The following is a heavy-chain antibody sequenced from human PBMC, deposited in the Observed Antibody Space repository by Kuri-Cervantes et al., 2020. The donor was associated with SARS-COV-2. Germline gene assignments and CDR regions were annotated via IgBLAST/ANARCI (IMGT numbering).Heavy chain of an antibody. CDR1: GFTFSSYA. CDR3: ASRYSSSWYAVDY. D-gene: IGHD6-13*01. CDR2: ISGSGGST. V-gene: IGHV3-23*01. Sequence: GGSLRLSCAASGFTFSSYAMSWVRQAPGKGLEWVSAISGSGGSTYYADSVKGRFTISRDNSKNTLYLQMDSLRAEDTAVYYCASRYSSSWYAVDYWGQGTLVTVSS. J-gene: IGHJ4*02.